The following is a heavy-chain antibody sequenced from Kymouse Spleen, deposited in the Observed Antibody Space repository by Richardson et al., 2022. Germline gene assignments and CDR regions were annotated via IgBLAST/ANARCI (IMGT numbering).Heavy chain of an antibody. J-gene: IGHJ6*02. Sequence: EVQLVESGGGLVQPGGSLRLSCAASGFTFSSYWMSWVRQAPGKGLEWVANIKQDGSEKYYVDSVKGRFTISRDNAKNSLYLQMNSLRAEDTAVYYCARWIQLWPYGMDVWGQGTTVTVSS. D-gene: IGHD5-18,IGHD5-18*01. V-gene: IGHV3-7*01. CDR3: ARWIQLWPYGMDV. CDR2: IKQDGSEK. CDR1: GFTFSSYW.